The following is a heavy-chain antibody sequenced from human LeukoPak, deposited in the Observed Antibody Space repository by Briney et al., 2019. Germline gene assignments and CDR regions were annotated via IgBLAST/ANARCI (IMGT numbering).Heavy chain of an antibody. V-gene: IGHV4-4*07. CDR3: ARGGYYFDTGD. CDR1: GGSISSYY. D-gene: IGHD3-22*01. CDR2: LYTSGST. Sequence: PSETPSLTCTVSGGSISSYYWSWIRQPAGKGLEWIGRLYTSGSTNYNPSLKSRVTISVDKAKNQFSLKLTSVTAADTAVYYCARGGYYFDTGDWGQGTLVTVSS. J-gene: IGHJ4*02.